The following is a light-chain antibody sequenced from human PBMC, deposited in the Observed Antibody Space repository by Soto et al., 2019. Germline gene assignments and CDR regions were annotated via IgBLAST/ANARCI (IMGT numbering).Light chain of an antibody. CDR3: SSYTSSSTFYV. J-gene: IGLJ1*01. Sequence: QSVLTQPASVSGSPGQSITISCTGTSSDVGGYNYVSWYQQHPGKAPKLMIYDVSNRPSGVSNRFSGPKSGNTASLTISGLQAEDEADYYCSSYTSSSTFYVFGTGTKSPS. CDR1: SSDVGGYNY. CDR2: DVS. V-gene: IGLV2-14*01.